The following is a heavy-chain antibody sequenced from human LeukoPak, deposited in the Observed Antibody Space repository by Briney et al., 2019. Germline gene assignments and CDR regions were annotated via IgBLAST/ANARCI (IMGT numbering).Heavy chain of an antibody. Sequence: SGPALLKPTPTLTLTCTFSGFSLSTSGMRVSWIRQPPGKALEWLSRIDWDDDKFYSTSLKTRLTISKDTSKNQVVLTMTNMDPVDTATYYCARESYYGSGSYYDYWGQGTLVTVSS. CDR3: ARESYYGSGSYYDY. D-gene: IGHD3-10*01. J-gene: IGHJ4*02. CDR2: IDWDDDK. CDR1: GFSLSTSGMR. V-gene: IGHV2-70*04.